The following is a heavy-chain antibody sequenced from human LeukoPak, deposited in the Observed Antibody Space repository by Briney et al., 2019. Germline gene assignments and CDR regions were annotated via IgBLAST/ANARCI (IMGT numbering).Heavy chain of an antibody. V-gene: IGHV1-24*01. CDR3: ATLGGQVARRTNAFDI. D-gene: IGHD1-1*01. CDR1: GYTLTELS. CDR2: FDPEDGET. J-gene: IGHJ3*02. Sequence: ASVKVSCKVSGYTLTELSMHWVRQAPGKGLEWMGGFDPEDGETIYAQKFQGRVTMTEDTSTDTAYMELSSLRSEDTAVYYCATLGGQVARRTNAFDIWGQGTMVTVSS.